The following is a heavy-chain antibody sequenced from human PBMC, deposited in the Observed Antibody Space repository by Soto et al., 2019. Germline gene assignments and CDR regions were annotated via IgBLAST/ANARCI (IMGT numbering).Heavy chain of an antibody. V-gene: IGHV3-15*01. CDR2: IKRRTDGGTA. CDR1: GFSFGNSW. Sequence: EVQLMESGGGLVKPGGSLRLSCEASGFSFGNSWMSWVRQAPGKGLEWVGRIKRRTDGGTADYGAPVKGRFTISRDDSKNTLFLQMNSLKTEDTAVYYCTTQDGYDILTGNYIPDYWGQGTLVTVSS. CDR3: TTQDGYDILTGNYIPDY. D-gene: IGHD3-9*01. J-gene: IGHJ4*02.